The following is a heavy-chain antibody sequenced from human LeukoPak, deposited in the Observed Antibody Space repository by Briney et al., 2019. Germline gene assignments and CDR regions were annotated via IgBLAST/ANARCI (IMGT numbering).Heavy chain of an antibody. CDR2: ISYDGSNK. CDR1: GFKFSGYW. D-gene: IGHD3-9*01. CDR3: AKDQDDILTGHYYFDY. V-gene: IGHV3-30*18. J-gene: IGHJ4*02. Sequence: GGSLRLSCAASGFKFSGYWMHWVRQAPGKGLEWVAVISYDGSNKYYADSVKGRFTISRDNSKNTLYLQMNSLRAEDTAVYYCAKDQDDILTGHYYFDYWGQGTLVTVSS.